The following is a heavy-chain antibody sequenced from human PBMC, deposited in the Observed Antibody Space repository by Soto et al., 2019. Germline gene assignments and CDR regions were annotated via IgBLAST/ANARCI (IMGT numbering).Heavy chain of an antibody. CDR3: ASDRFRGTYYLRGVTYFFEE. CDR1: GLTFTDYW. J-gene: IGHJ4*02. Sequence: HPGGSLRLSCVTYGLTFTDYWMSWVRQAPGKGLEWVANIKQDESEKNYLDSVKGRFTISRDNAKNSLYLQMNSLRAEGTAVYYCASDRFRGTYYLRGVTYFFEEWGQGAPVTVSS. CDR2: IKQDESEK. D-gene: IGHD1-26*01. V-gene: IGHV3-7*03.